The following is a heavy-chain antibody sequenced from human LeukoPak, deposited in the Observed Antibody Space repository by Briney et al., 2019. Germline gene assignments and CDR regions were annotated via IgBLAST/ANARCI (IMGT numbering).Heavy chain of an antibody. V-gene: IGHV3-11*01. J-gene: IGHJ6*03. Sequence: GGSLRLSCAASGFTFSDYYMSWIRQAPGKGLEWVSYISSSGSTIYYADSVKGRFTISRDNAKNSLYLQMNSLRAEDTAVYYCAKATVTTPLWYYYYYMDVWGKGTTVTVSS. D-gene: IGHD4-11*01. CDR2: ISSSGSTI. CDR1: GFTFSDYY. CDR3: AKATVTTPLWYYYYYMDV.